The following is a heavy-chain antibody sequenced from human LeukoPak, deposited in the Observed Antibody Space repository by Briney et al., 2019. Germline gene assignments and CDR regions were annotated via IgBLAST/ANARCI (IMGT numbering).Heavy chain of an antibody. Sequence: SQTLSLTCAISGDSVSSNSAAWNWIRQFPSRGLEWLGRTYYRSRWYNDYAVSVKSRIIINPDTSKNQFSLQLKSVTPEDTAVYYCARLFASGVDYWGQGTLVTVSS. J-gene: IGHJ4*02. CDR1: GDSVSSNSAA. D-gene: IGHD3-10*01. CDR3: ARLFASGVDY. V-gene: IGHV6-1*01. CDR2: TYYRSRWYN.